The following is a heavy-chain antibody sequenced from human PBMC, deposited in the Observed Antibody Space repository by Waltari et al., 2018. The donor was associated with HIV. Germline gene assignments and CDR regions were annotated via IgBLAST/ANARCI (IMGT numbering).Heavy chain of an antibody. D-gene: IGHD3-10*01. Sequence: QVQLQQWGAGLLKPSETLSLTCAVYGGSFSGYYWSWIRQPPGKGLEWIGEINHSGSTNYNPSLKSRVTISVDTSKNQFSLKLSSVTAADTAVYYCARGDYYGSGYPFDYWGQGTLVTVSS. J-gene: IGHJ4*02. CDR1: GGSFSGYY. CDR3: ARGDYYGSGYPFDY. V-gene: IGHV4-34*01. CDR2: INHSGST.